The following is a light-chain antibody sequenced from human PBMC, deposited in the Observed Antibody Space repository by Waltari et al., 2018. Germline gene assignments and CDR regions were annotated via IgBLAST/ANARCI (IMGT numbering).Light chain of an antibody. Sequence: RASQYSTKRYLAWYQQKPGQAPRLLIYGASSRAAGIPDRFSGSGSGTDFTLTISRLEPEDFALYYCQQYGSSVMYTFGQGTKVEMK. CDR3: QQYGSSVMYT. V-gene: IGKV3-20*01. J-gene: IGKJ2*01. CDR2: GAS. CDR1: QYSTKRY.